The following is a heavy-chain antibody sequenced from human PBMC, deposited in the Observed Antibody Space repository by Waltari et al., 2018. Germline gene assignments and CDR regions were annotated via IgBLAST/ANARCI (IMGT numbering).Heavy chain of an antibody. V-gene: IGHV3-43D*04. CDR2: ITWDARRT. J-gene: IGHJ6*02. Sequence: EVQLEESGGGVVQPGGSLRLSCAASGFTFDDFAMHWVRQAPGKGQELVALITWDARRTYYAASVKGRFAISRDNGKDFLYLQMNSLRPDDTALYYCVKEAAGYDSLIANGLDVWGQGTTVTVSS. CDR1: GFTFDDFA. D-gene: IGHD3-9*01. CDR3: VKEAAGYDSLIANGLDV.